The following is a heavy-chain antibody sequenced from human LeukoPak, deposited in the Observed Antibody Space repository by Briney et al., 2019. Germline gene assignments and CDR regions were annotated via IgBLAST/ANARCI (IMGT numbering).Heavy chain of an antibody. J-gene: IGHJ4*02. V-gene: IGHV1-18*01. D-gene: IGHD6-19*01. CDR3: ARDPPKIAVAGSFDY. CDR2: ISAYNGNT. CDR1: GYTFTSYG. Sequence: RASVKVSCKASGYTFTSYGISWVRQAPGQGLAWMGWISAYNGNTNYAQKIQGRVTMTTDTSTSTAYMELRSLRSDDTAVYYCARDPPKIAVAGSFDYWGQGTLVTVSS.